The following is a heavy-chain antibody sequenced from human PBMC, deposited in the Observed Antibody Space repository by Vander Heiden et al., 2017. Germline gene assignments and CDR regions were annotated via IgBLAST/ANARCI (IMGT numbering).Heavy chain of an antibody. J-gene: IGHJ5*02. CDR2: LNPITGGA. Sequence: QVQLVQSGTEVMKPGASVKVSCTASGYTLSDNYIYWVRQAPGQGLEWMGWLNPITGGASSAPKFKGRITMTRDTSSNTAYLEMTGLTSDDTAVYFCARGVGYDNNWSNWLDPWGQGTLVIVSS. D-gene: IGHD1-1*01. CDR1: GYTLSDNY. CDR3: ARGVGYDNNWSNWLDP. V-gene: IGHV1-2*02.